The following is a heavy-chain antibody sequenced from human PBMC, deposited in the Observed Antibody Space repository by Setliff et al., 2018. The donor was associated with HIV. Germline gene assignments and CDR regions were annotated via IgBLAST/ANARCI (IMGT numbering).Heavy chain of an antibody. D-gene: IGHD3-10*01. CDR1: GGTFSTYA. V-gene: IGHV1-69*13. J-gene: IGHJ6*03. Sequence: ASVKVSCKASGGTFSTYAMSWVRQAPGQGLEWMGGIIPIFDTTNYAQKFQGRVTITADQSTTTSYLQLNSLRFEDTAIYYCASDSPAARFEELEDHYYYFMDVWGKGTTVTVSS. CDR2: IIPIFDTT. CDR3: ASDSPAARFEELEDHYYYFMDV.